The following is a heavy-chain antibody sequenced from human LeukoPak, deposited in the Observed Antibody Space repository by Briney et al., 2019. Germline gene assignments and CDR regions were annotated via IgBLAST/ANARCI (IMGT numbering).Heavy chain of an antibody. D-gene: IGHD6-6*01. Sequence: SETLSLTCTVSGGSTSSSNYIWGWIRQPPGEGLDGIGSIHYSGSTYYNPSLRGRVTISVDTSKNLLALKLSSVTAADTAVYYCARKVSSIIARPFDYWGQGTQVTVSS. V-gene: IGHV4-39*01. CDR2: IHYSGST. J-gene: IGHJ4*02. CDR3: ARKVSSIIARPFDY. CDR1: GGSTSSSNYI.